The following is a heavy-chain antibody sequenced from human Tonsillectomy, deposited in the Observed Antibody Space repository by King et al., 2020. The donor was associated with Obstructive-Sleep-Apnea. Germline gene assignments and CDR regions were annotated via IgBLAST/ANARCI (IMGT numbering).Heavy chain of an antibody. J-gene: IGHJ4*02. CDR1: GFTFSRYA. CDR2: ISYDGTDK. V-gene: IGHV3-30*04. CDR3: ATNIRDGSGGSGYGLDD. Sequence: VQLVESGGGVVQPGRSLRLSCAASGFTFSRYAMHWVRQAPGKGLEWVAVISYDGTDKYYADSVKGRFTISRDNSKNTLYLQMNSLRAEDTAVNYCATNIRDGSGGSGYGLDDWGQGALVTVS. D-gene: IGHD2-15*01.